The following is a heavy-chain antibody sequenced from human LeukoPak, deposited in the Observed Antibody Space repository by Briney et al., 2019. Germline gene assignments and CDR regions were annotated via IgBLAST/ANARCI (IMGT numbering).Heavy chain of an antibody. Sequence: ASVKVSCKASGYNFHNYGITWVRQAPGQGIDWMGWISTHNGVTKYAEKFQGRVTVTTDTSTRTAYLELRSLRSDDTAVYYCARGPGIATTAPAPYFYGMDVWGQGTTVTVSS. V-gene: IGHV1-18*01. CDR1: GYNFHNYG. CDR2: ISTHNGVT. J-gene: IGHJ6*02. CDR3: ARGPGIATTAPAPYFYGMDV. D-gene: IGHD6-13*01.